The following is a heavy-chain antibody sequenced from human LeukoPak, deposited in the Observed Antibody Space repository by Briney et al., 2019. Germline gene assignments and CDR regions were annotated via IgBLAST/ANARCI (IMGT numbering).Heavy chain of an antibody. CDR1: GFTFSDYY. CDR3: ASVRFLEWLPIDY. V-gene: IGHV3-11*04. CDR2: ISSSGSTI. J-gene: IGHJ4*02. Sequence: GGSLRLSCAASGFTFSDYYTSWIRQAPGKGLEWVSYISSSGSTIYYADSVKGRFTISRDNAKNSLYLQMNSLRAEDTAVYYCASVRFLEWLPIDYWGQGTLVTVSS. D-gene: IGHD3-3*01.